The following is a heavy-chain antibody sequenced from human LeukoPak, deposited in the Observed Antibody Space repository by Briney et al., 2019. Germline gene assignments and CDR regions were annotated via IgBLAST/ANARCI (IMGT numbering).Heavy chain of an antibody. V-gene: IGHV4-4*07. CDR2: IYTSGST. CDR1: GDSISSYY. CDR3: ARAPNYMDV. Sequence: NPSETLSLTCTVSGDSISSYYWSWIRQPAGKGLEWIGHIYTSGSTNYSPSLRSRVTMSLDTSKNQFSLNLSSVTAADTAVYYCARAPNYMDVWGKGTTVTISS. J-gene: IGHJ6*03.